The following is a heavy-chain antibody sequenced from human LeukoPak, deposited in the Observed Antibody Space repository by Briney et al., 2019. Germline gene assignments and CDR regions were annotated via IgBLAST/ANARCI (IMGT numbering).Heavy chain of an antibody. CDR2: ASSDGDTT. CDR3: AKEGSTAFREDFDC. D-gene: IGHD3-16*01. CDR1: GFTFSRYG. Sequence: GGSLRLSCAASGFTFSRYGMHWVRQAPGKGLEWVAVASSDGDTTYYADSVKGRFTISRDNSRNTLYLQMNSLRAEDTAVYYCAKEGSTAFREDFDCWGQGTQVIVSS. V-gene: IGHV3-30*18. J-gene: IGHJ4*02.